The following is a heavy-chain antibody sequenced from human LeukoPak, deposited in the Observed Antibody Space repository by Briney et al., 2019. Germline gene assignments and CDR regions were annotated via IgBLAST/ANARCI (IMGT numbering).Heavy chain of an antibody. CDR2: INHRGST. J-gene: IGHJ6*03. CDR1: GGSFSGYY. CDR3: ARGRRYYYYMDV. Sequence: SETLSLTCAVYGGSFSGYYWSWIRQPPGKGLEWIGEINHRGSTNYNPSLKSRVTISVDTSKNQFSLKLSSVTAADTAVYYCARGRRYYYYMDVWGEGTTVTVSS. V-gene: IGHV4-34*01.